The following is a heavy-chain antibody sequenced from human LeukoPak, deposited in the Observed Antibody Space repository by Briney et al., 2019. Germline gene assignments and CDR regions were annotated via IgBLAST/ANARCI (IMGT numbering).Heavy chain of an antibody. D-gene: IGHD6-6*01. V-gene: IGHV3-20*04. CDR2: INWNGGST. Sequence: PGGSLRLSCAASGFTFDDYGMSWVRQAPGKGLEWVSGINWNGGSTGYADSVKGRFTISRDNAKNSLYLQMNSLRAEDTALYYCARGEAARPWYAFDIWGQGTMVTVSS. CDR1: GFTFDDYG. CDR3: ARGEAARPWYAFDI. J-gene: IGHJ3*02.